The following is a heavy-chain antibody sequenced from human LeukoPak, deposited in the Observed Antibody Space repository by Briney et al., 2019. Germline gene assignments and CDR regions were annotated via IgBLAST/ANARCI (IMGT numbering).Heavy chain of an antibody. CDR1: GFTFNTHW. CDR2: INQDGSKK. D-gene: IGHD1-26*01. J-gene: IGHJ4*02. CDR3: ARDPDQIVGANFDY. V-gene: IGHV3-7*01. Sequence: GGSLRLSCAASGFTFNTHWMNWVRQAPGKGLEWVANINQDGSKKYYVDSVKGRFIISRDNAKNSLYLQMNSLRAEDTAMYYCARDPDQIVGANFDYWGQGTLVTVSS.